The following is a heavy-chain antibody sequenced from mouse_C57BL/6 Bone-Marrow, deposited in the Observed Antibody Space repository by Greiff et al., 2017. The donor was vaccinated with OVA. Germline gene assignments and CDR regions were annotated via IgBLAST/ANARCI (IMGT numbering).Heavy chain of an antibody. CDR1: GYTFTDYY. Sequence: VKLMESGAELVRPGASVKLSCKASGYTFTDYYINWVKQRPGQGLEWIARIYPGSGNTYYNEKFKGKATLTAEKSSSTAYMQLSSLTSEDSAVYFCARKDYGSSRFDYWGQGTTLTVSS. J-gene: IGHJ2*01. CDR3: ARKDYGSSRFDY. D-gene: IGHD1-1*01. V-gene: IGHV1-76*01. CDR2: IYPGSGNT.